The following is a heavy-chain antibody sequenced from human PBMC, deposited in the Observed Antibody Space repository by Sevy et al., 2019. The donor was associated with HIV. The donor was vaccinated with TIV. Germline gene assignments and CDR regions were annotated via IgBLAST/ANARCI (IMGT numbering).Heavy chain of an antibody. Sequence: GGSLRLSCAASGFTLNSYWMSWVRQAPGKGLEWVANINQDGSVKYCVDSVKGRFTISRDNARNSLYLRMSSLRAEDTALYYCVRAIAAAGSFWGQGTLVTVSS. D-gene: IGHD6-13*01. CDR3: VRAIAAAGSF. V-gene: IGHV3-7*01. CDR2: INQDGSVK. CDR1: GFTLNSYW. J-gene: IGHJ4*02.